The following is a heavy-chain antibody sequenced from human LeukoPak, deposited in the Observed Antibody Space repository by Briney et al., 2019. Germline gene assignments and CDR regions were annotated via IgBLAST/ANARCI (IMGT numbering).Heavy chain of an antibody. Sequence: GGSLRLSCAASGFTFSSYSMNWVRQAPGKGLEWVSSISSSSSYIYYADSVKGRFNISRDNAKNSLYLQMNSLRAEDTAVYYCASGVGAIVGYFDYWGQGTLVTVSS. CDR1: GFTFSSYS. V-gene: IGHV3-21*01. D-gene: IGHD1-26*01. J-gene: IGHJ4*02. CDR3: ASGVGAIVGYFDY. CDR2: ISSSSSYI.